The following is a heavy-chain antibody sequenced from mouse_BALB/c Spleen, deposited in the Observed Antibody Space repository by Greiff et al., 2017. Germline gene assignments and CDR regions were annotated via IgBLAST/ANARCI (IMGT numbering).Heavy chain of an antibody. CDR3: ARGSTMDDFDV. CDR1: GYSITSDYA. CDR2: ISYSGST. D-gene: IGHD2-1*01. J-gene: IGHJ1*01. V-gene: IGHV3-2*02. Sequence: VQLQQSGPGLVKPSQSLSLTCTVTGYSITSDYAWNWIRQFPGNKLEWMGYISYSGSTSYNPSLKSRISITRDTSKNQFFLQLNSVTTEDTATYYCARGSTMDDFDVWGAGTTVTVSS.